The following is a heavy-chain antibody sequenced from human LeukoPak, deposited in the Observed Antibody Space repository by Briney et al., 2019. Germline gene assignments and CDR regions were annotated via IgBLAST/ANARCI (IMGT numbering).Heavy chain of an antibody. CDR1: GYNFTAYY. J-gene: IGHJ4*02. D-gene: IGHD6-19*01. Sequence: ASVKLSCKASGYNFTAYYIHWVSQAPGQGLEWIGWMNPNSGGTKSAQTFQGRVTMTRDTSITTAYMELCSQISDDKAVYYCAKGMGVSSGWYIDNWGQGTLITVSS. CDR2: MNPNSGGT. CDR3: AKGMGVSSGWYIDN. V-gene: IGHV1-2*02.